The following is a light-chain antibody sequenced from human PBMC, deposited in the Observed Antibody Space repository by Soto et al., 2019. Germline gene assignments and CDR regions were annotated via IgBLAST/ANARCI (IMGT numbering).Light chain of an antibody. CDR1: QSIDTH. Sequence: DIRMTQSPSSLSASVGDRVTITCRASQSIDTHLNWYQHHPGKAPIALIYEASSLGSEVPSRFNGSGSGTHFTLTITSLQREDSATYFCQHSYNTPPTFGPAPKVDIK. CDR3: QHSYNTPPT. CDR2: EAS. V-gene: IGKV1-39*01. J-gene: IGKJ1*01.